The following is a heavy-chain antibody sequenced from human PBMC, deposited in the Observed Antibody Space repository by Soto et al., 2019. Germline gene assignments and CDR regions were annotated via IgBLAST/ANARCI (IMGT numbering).Heavy chain of an antibody. CDR1: GFTFSSYS. CDR3: AKVDERRRLQYDSTLTGVTRYYYMDV. Sequence: GGSLRLSCAASGFTFSSYSMNWVRQAPGKGLEWVSYISSSSSTIYYADSVKGRFTISRDNAKNSLYLQMNSLRAEDTAVYYCAKVDERRRLQYDSTLTGVTRYYYMDVWGKGTTVTVSS. J-gene: IGHJ6*03. D-gene: IGHD3-3*01. V-gene: IGHV3-48*01. CDR2: ISSSSSTI.